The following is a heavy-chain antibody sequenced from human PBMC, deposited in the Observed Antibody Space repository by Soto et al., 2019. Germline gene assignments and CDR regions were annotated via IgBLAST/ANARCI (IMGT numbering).Heavy chain of an antibody. CDR3: ARERARVFDS. CDR2: ISISGGTI. Sequence: QVQLVESGGGLVQPGGSLRLSCAASGFTFSDYYMSWIRQAPGKGLEWLSYISISGGTIYYADSVKGRFSISRDNAKNSLYLQLSSLRAEDTAVDFCARERARVFDSWGQGTLVTVSS. J-gene: IGHJ4*02. CDR1: GFTFSDYY. V-gene: IGHV3-11*01.